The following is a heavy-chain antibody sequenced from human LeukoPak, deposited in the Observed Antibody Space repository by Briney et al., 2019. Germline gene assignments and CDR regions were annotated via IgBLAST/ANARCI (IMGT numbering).Heavy chain of an antibody. CDR3: AGEGIAAAGDY. CDR1: GFTFSSYW. D-gene: IGHD6-13*01. V-gene: IGHV3-7*04. J-gene: IGHJ4*02. Sequence: GGSLRLSCAASGFTFSSYWMSWVRQAPGKGLEWVANIKQDGSEKNYVDSVKGRFTISRDNAKNSLYLQMNSLRAEDTAVYYCAGEGIAAAGDYWGQGTLVTVSS. CDR2: IKQDGSEK.